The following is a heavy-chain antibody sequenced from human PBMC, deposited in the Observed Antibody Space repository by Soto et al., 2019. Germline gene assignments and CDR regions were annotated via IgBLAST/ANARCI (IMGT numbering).Heavy chain of an antibody. J-gene: IGHJ6*02. Sequence: QVQLEESGGGVVQPGTSLRLSCAASGFTFNAYSMHWVRQAPGKGLEWVAVISYDGHHEYYVDSVKGRFTISRDNPRNAVLLEMTSLTVEYTAVCFWAKDRAGSAGRRRSYVYYGMDAWGQGTTVIVS. D-gene: IGHD3-16*01. V-gene: IGHV3-30*04. CDR3: AKDRAGSAGRRRSYVYYGMDA. CDR1: GFTFNAYS. CDR2: ISYDGHHE.